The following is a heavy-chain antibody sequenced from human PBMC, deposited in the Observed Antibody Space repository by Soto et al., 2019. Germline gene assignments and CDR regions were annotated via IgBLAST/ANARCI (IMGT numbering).Heavy chain of an antibody. Sequence: LRLSCAASGFTFSSYAMSWVRQAPGKGLEWVSAISGSGGSTYYADSVKGRFTISRDNSKNTLYLQMNSLRAEDTAVYYCAKSPYNLNYDLHVDDWGQGTLGTVCS. V-gene: IGHV3-23*01. CDR2: ISGSGGST. CDR3: AKSPYNLNYDLHVDD. CDR1: GFTFSSYA. D-gene: IGHD1-7*01. J-gene: IGHJ4*02.